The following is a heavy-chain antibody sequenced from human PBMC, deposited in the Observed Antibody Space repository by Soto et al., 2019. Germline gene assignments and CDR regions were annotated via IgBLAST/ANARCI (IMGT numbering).Heavy chain of an antibody. V-gene: IGHV1-3*01. CDR3: ARDRRSGPASYPSRYYYGMDV. Sequence: QVQLVQSGAEVKKPGASVKVSCKASGYTFTSYAMHWVRQAPGQRLEWMGWINAGNGNTKYSQKFQGRVTITRDTSASTAYMELSSLRSEDTAVYYCARDRRSGPASYPSRYYYGMDVWGQGTTVTVSS. D-gene: IGHD3-10*01. CDR1: GYTFTSYA. CDR2: INAGNGNT. J-gene: IGHJ6*02.